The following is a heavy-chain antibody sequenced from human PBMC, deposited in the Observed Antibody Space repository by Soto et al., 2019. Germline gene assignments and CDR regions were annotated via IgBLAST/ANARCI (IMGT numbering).Heavy chain of an antibody. CDR1: GYTFTNYG. D-gene: IGHD3-16*01. CDR3: ARDRHSGLGGANWFDP. CDR2: ISAYNGNT. Sequence: QVQLVQSGAEVKKPGASVKVSCKASGYTFTNYGISWVRQAPGQGLEWMGWISAYNGNTKYARNFQGRLTITKDTSKTIAYMELRSLRSDDTAVYYCARDRHSGLGGANWFDPWGQGTLVTVSS. V-gene: IGHV1-18*01. J-gene: IGHJ5*02.